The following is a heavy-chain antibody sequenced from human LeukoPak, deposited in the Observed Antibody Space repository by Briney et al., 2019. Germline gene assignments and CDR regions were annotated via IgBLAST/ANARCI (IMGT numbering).Heavy chain of an antibody. V-gene: IGHV4-34*01. CDR1: GGSFSGYY. CDR2: INHSGST. CDR3: ARSGGSYGGDFDY. J-gene: IGHJ4*02. Sequence: PSETLSLTCAVYGGSFSGYYWSWIRQPPGKGLEWIGEINHSGSTNYNPSLKSRVTISVDTSKNQFSLKLSSVTAADTAVYYCARSGGSYGGDFDYWGQGTLVTVSS. D-gene: IGHD1-26*01.